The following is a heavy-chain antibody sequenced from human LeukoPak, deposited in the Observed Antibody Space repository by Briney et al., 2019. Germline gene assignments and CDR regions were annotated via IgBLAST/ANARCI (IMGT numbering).Heavy chain of an antibody. Sequence: PSETLSLTCAVYGDSFSDYYWSWIRQPPGKGLEWIGDIYHSGSTNYNPSLKSRVTISVDTSKNQFSLRLSSVTAADTAVYYCARTTDLLEWLSFDYWGQGTLVTV. V-gene: IGHV4-34*01. CDR3: ARTTDLLEWLSFDY. CDR1: GDSFSDYY. CDR2: IYHSGST. D-gene: IGHD3-3*01. J-gene: IGHJ4*02.